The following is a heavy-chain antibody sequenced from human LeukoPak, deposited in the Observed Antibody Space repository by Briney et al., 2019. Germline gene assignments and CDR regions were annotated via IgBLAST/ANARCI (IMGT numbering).Heavy chain of an antibody. V-gene: IGHV4-34*01. D-gene: IGHD6-13*01. CDR1: DEPFSGYY. CDR2: INRNGNT. CDR3: ATDHLAVAGYNWFDP. Sequence: SETLSLTCAISDEPFSGYYWGWIRQPPGKGLELIGEINRNGNTDYNPSLKSRVSMSIDTSKNQLSLNLISVTAADTAVYYCATDHLAVAGYNWFDPWGQGTLVTVSS. J-gene: IGHJ5*02.